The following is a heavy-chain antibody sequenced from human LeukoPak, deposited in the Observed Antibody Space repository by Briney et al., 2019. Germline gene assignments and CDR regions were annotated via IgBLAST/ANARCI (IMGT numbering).Heavy chain of an antibody. J-gene: IGHJ4*02. Sequence: GGSLRLSCEASGFTFANAWMIWVRQAPGKGPEWVGRIKSKRDGGATEYAAPVKGRFTISRDDSKYTVYLQMNSLKTEDTGVYYCTRSRLTLLWFGELFYWGQGTLVTVSS. CDR1: GFTFANAW. CDR2: IKSKRDGGAT. CDR3: TRSRLTLLWFGELFY. D-gene: IGHD3-10*01. V-gene: IGHV3-15*01.